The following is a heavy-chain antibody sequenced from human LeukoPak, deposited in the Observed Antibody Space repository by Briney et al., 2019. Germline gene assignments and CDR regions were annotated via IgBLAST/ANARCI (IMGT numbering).Heavy chain of an antibody. CDR2: INHSGST. CDR1: GGSFSGYY. CDR3: ARLRGSYYYGSGSPRPYYYYYGMDV. Sequence: SETLSLTCAVYGGSFSGYYWSWIRKPPGKGLEWIGEINHSGSTYYNPSLKSRVTISVDTSKNQFSLKLSSVTAADTAVYYCARLRGSYYYGSGSPRPYYYYYGMDVWGQGTTVTVSS. D-gene: IGHD3-10*01. J-gene: IGHJ6*02. V-gene: IGHV4-34*01.